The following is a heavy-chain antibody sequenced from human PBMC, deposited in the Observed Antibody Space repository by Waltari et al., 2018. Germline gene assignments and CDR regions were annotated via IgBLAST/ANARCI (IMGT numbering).Heavy chain of an antibody. J-gene: IGHJ4*02. CDR1: GGSIDSSHNY. V-gene: IGHV4-39*01. D-gene: IGHD2-15*01. Sequence: QVQLQESGPGLVKPSETLSLTCTVSGGSIDSSHNYWGWIPQPPGKGLEWIGSRYYSGSTYYNPSLKSRVTISVDTSKNQFSLNLSSVTAADTAVYYCVQLPGYWGQGTLVTVSS. CDR3: VQLPGY. CDR2: RYYSGST.